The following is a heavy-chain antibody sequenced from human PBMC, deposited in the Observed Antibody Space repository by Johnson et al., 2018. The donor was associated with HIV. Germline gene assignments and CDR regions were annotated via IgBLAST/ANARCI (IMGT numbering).Heavy chain of an antibody. Sequence: VQLVESGGGLVQPGGSLRLSCAASGFTFSSYALTWVRQAPGRGLEWVSTISGSGGSTYYADSVKGRFTISRDNSKNTLYLQMNSLRAEDTAVYYCTRRSPYDAFDIWGQGTMVTVSS. CDR2: ISGSGGST. D-gene: IGHD3-3*01. J-gene: IGHJ3*02. V-gene: IGHV3-23*04. CDR1: GFTFSSYA. CDR3: TRRSPYDAFDI.